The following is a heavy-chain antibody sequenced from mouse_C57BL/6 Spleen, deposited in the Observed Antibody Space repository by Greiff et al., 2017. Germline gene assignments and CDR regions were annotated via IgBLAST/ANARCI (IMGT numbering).Heavy chain of an antibody. CDR2: IYPGSGST. CDR3: ARWGTAQAAWFAY. Sequence: QVQLQQPGAELVKPGASVKMSCKASGYTFTSYWINWVKQRPGQGLEWIGDIYPGSGSTNYNEKFKSKATLTVDTSSSTAYMQLSSLTSEDSAVYYCARWGTAQAAWFAYWGQGTLVTVSA. D-gene: IGHD3-2*02. J-gene: IGHJ3*01. V-gene: IGHV1-55*01. CDR1: GYTFTSYW.